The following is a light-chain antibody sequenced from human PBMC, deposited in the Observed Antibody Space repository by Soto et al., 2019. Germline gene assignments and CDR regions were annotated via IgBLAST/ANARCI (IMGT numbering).Light chain of an antibody. V-gene: IGKV3-11*01. CDR1: QSISSY. CDR2: DAS. J-gene: IGKJ5*01. Sequence: EIVLTQSPDTLSLSPGDRATLSCRASQSISSYLAWYQQKPGQSPRLLIYDASNRATGIPARFSDSGSVTDFTLPISRLEPEDFALYYCQQRSAGTPITFGQGTRLDFK. CDR3: QQRSAGTPIT.